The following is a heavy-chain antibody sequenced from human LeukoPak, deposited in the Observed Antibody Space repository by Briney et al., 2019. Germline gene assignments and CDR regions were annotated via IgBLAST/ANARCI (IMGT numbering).Heavy chain of an antibody. CDR1: GGSISSYY. CDR2: IFYTGST. Sequence: SETLSLTCTVSGGSISSYYWSWIRQPPGKGLEWIGYIFYTGSTNYNPSLKSRVTISVDTSKNQFSLKLNSVTAADTAVYYCARSTYYYDSSGYFVGYLQHWGQGTLVTVSS. J-gene: IGHJ1*01. D-gene: IGHD3-22*01. CDR3: ARSTYYYDSSGYFVGYLQH. V-gene: IGHV4-59*01.